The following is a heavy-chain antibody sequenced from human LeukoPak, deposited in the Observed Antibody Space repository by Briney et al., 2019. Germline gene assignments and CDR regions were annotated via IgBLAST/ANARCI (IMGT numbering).Heavy chain of an antibody. Sequence: PGGSLRLSCAASGFIFSRYGMSWVRQAPGKGLEWVSTISGSGGTTYYGDSVKGRFTISTDNSKNTLYLQMNSLRAEDTAVYYCAKDVDGGSRYYYYYMDVWGKGTTVTVSS. V-gene: IGHV3-23*01. CDR1: GFIFSRYG. D-gene: IGHD4-23*01. CDR3: AKDVDGGSRYYYYYMDV. J-gene: IGHJ6*03. CDR2: ISGSGGTT.